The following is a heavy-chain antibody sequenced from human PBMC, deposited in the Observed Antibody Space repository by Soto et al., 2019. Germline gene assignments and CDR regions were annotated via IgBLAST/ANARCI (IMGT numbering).Heavy chain of an antibody. CDR1: GTSISSAFW. V-gene: IGHV4-4*02. D-gene: IGHD3-16*01. CDR2: IYHTGIT. Sequence: SETLSLTCAVSGTSISSAFWWAWVRQSPGKGLEWIGEIYHTGITKYNPSLKSRVSMSVDKSNNQFSLELRSLTAADTAVYYCATVPPRIMVVFAELPTWGQGALVTVS. J-gene: IGHJ4*02. CDR3: ATVPPRIMVVFAELPT.